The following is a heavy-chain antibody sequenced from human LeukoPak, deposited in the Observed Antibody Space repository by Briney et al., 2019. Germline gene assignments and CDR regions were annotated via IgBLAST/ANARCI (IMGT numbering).Heavy chain of an antibody. Sequence: PLETLSLTCTVSGGSISSYYWSWIRLPPGKGLEWIGFLDYSGSPNYNPSFKSRLTVSVDTSKNQFSLKLRSVTAADTAVYYCARHGGCWTFDYWGQGTLATVSS. CDR3: ARHGGCWTFDY. V-gene: IGHV4-59*08. CDR1: GGSISSYY. CDR2: LDYSGSP. J-gene: IGHJ4*02. D-gene: IGHD2-15*01.